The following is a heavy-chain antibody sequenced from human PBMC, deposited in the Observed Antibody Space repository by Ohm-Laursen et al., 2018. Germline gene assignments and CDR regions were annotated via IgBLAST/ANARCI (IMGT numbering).Heavy chain of an antibody. CDR1: GGSISGYY. CDR3: ARGSEGPSPPY. J-gene: IGHJ4*02. V-gene: IGHV4-59*01. Sequence: SETLSLTCTVSGGSISGYYWSWIRQPPGKGLEWIGYIFYSGRTNYNPSLKSRVTISVDTSKNQFSLRLSSVTAADTAVYYCARGSEGPSPPYWGQGTLVTVSS. CDR2: IFYSGRT.